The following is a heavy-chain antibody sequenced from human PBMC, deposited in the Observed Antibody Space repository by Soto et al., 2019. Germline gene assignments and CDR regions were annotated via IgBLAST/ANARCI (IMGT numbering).Heavy chain of an antibody. V-gene: IGHV6-1*01. D-gene: IGHD1-26*01. CDR2: TYYRSKWST. Sequence: SQTLSLTCAISGGSVSSKAAAWNWIRQSPSRGLEWLGRTYYRSKWSTDYAVSVKSRITINPDTSKNQFSLQLNSVTPEDTAVYYCTRALSGSYDSWGQGTLVTVSS. J-gene: IGHJ5*01. CDR3: TRALSGSYDS. CDR1: GGSVSSKAAA.